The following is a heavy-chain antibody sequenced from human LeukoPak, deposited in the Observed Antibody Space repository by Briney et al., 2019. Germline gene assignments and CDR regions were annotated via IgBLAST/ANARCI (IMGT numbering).Heavy chain of an antibody. J-gene: IGHJ5*02. CDR3: AGPSSSWYSWFDP. V-gene: IGHV4-39*01. CDR2: IYYSGST. D-gene: IGHD6-13*01. CDR1: GGSISSSSYY. Sequence: SETLSLTCTVSGGSISSSSYYWGWIRQPPGKGLEWIGSIYYSGSTYYNPSLKSRVTISVDTSKNQLSLKLSSVTAADTAVYYCAGPSSSWYSWFDPWGQGTLVTVSS.